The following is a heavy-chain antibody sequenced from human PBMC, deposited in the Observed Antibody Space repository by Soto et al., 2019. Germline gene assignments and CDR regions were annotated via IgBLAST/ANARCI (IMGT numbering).Heavy chain of an antibody. V-gene: IGHV3-9*01. J-gene: IGHJ4*02. CDR2: ISWDSGSV. D-gene: IGHD6-13*01. CDR1: GFTFDDSA. Sequence: EVQLVESGGGLVQPGRSLRLSCTASGFTFDDSAMHWVRQAPGKGLEWVSGISWDSGSVGYADSVKGRFTISRDNAKNSLYLQMNSLRAEDTALYYCAKRAMGGSSRSDYWGQGTLVTVSS. CDR3: AKRAMGGSSRSDY.